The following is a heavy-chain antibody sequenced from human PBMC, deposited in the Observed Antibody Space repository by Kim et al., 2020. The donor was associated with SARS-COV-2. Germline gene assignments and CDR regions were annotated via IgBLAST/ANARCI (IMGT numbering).Heavy chain of an antibody. CDR2: ISWDGGST. Sequence: GGSLRLSCAASGFTFDDYTMHWVRQAPGKGLEWVSLISWDGGSTYYADSVKGRFTISRDNSKNSLYLQMNSLRTEDTALYYCAKDIGASRDGYKSGAFDIWGQGTMVTVSS. V-gene: IGHV3-43*01. CDR3: AKDIGASRDGYKSGAFDI. CDR1: GFTFDDYT. J-gene: IGHJ3*02. D-gene: IGHD5-12*01.